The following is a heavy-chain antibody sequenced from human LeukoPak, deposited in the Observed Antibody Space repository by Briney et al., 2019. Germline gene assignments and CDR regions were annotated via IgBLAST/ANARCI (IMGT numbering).Heavy chain of an antibody. D-gene: IGHD1-26*01. Sequence: ASVKVSCKASGYTFTSYYMHWVRQAPGQGLEWMGIINPSGGSTSYAQKFQGRVTMTRDTSTSTVCMELSSLRSEDTAVYYCATLPRGGSYFDYWGQGTLVTVSS. CDR2: INPSGGST. CDR1: GYTFTSYY. V-gene: IGHV1-46*01. CDR3: ATLPRGGSYFDY. J-gene: IGHJ4*02.